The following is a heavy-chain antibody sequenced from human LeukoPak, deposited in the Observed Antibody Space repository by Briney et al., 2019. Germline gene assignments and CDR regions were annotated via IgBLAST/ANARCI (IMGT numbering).Heavy chain of an antibody. D-gene: IGHD3-10*01. CDR2: IYHSGST. V-gene: IGHV4-38-2*02. J-gene: IGHJ5*02. CDR1: GGSISSYY. Sequence: PSETLSLTCTVSGGSISSYYWSWIRQPPGKGLEWIGSIYHSGSTYYNPSLKSRVTISVDTSKNQFSLKLSSVTAADTAVYYCARDLAGSRSLYNWFDPWGQGTLVTVSS. CDR3: ARDLAGSRSLYNWFDP.